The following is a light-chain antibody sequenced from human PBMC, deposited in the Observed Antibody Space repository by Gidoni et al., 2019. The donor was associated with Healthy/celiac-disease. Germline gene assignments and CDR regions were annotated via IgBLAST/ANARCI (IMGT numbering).Light chain of an antibody. J-gene: IGLJ3*02. CDR3: CSYAGSSTFWV. CDR1: SSDVGSYNL. V-gene: IGLV2-23*01. CDR2: EGS. Sequence: QSALTQPAAVSGSPGHSITISCTGTSSDVGSYNLVSWYQQHPGKAPKLMIYEGSTRPSGVSNRFSGSKSGNTASLTISGRQAEDEADYYCCSYAGSSTFWVFGGGTKLTVL.